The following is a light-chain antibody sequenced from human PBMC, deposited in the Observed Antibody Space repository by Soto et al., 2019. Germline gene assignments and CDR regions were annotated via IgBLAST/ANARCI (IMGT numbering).Light chain of an antibody. J-gene: IGKJ1*01. CDR2: STS. CDR3: QQYRRSVCT. CDR1: QSLTATY. Sequence: EIVLAQSPATLSLSPGEKATVSCRASQSLTATYSAWYQQRPGQPPRLLIHSTSVRATGIPDRFVGSGSGTDFTLTISRLEPEDFAVYYCQQYRRSVCTFGQGTRV. V-gene: IGKV3-20*01.